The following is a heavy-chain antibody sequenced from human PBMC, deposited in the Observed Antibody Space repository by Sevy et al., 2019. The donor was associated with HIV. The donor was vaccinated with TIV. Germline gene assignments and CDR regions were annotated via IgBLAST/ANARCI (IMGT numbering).Heavy chain of an antibody. V-gene: IGHV3-21*01. J-gene: IGHJ3*02. CDR1: GFTFSSYS. D-gene: IGHD6-13*01. CDR2: ISSSSSYI. CDR3: ARTVIAAAGIGAFDI. Sequence: GGSLRLSCAASGFTFSSYSMNWVRQAPGKGLEWVSSISSSSSYIYYADSVKGRFTIFRDNAKNSLYLQMNSLRAEDTAVYYCARTVIAAAGIGAFDIWGQGTMVTVSS.